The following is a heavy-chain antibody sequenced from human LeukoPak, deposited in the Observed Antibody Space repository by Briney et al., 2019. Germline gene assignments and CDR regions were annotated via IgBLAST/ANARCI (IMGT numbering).Heavy chain of an antibody. D-gene: IGHD4-17*01. Sequence: PPETLSLTCAVYGGSFSGYYWSWIRQPPGKGLEWIGEINHSGSTNYNPSLKSRVTISVDTSKNQFSLKLSSVTAADTAVYYCARGTVTTSPDFDYWGQGTLVTVSS. CDR2: INHSGST. CDR1: GGSFSGYY. V-gene: IGHV4-34*01. J-gene: IGHJ4*02. CDR3: ARGTVTTSPDFDY.